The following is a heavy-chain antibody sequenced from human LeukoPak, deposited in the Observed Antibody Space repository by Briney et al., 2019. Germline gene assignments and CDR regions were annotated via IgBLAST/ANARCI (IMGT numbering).Heavy chain of an antibody. Sequence: GGSLRLSCAASGFTFSSYAMSWVRQAPGKGLEWVSAISGGGGSTHYADSMKGRFTISRDNSKNTLYLQMSSLRAGDTAVYYCAKSSYYDSSGYYREYYFDYWSQGTLVTVSS. D-gene: IGHD3-22*01. CDR2: ISGGGGST. CDR3: AKSSYYDSSGYYREYYFDY. V-gene: IGHV3-23*01. CDR1: GFTFSSYA. J-gene: IGHJ4*02.